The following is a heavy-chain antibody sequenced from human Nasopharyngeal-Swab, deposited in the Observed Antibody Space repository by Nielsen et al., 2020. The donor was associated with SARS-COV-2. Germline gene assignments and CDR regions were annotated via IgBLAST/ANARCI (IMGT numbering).Heavy chain of an antibody. CDR3: AKKFHYYDSSGYARGAFDY. D-gene: IGHD3-22*01. J-gene: IGHJ4*02. V-gene: IGHV3-23*01. CDR2: ISGSGGST. Sequence: GGSLRLSCAASGFTFSSYAMSWVRQAPGKGLGWVSAISGSGGSTYYADSVKGRFTTSRDNSKNTLYLQMNSLRAEDTAVYYCAKKFHYYDSSGYARGAFDYWGQGTLVTVSS. CDR1: GFTFSSYA.